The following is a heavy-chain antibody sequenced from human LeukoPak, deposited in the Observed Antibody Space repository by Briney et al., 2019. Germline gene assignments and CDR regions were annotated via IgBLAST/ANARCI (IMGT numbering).Heavy chain of an antibody. CDR1: GCASRSHY. J-gene: IGHJ4*02. Sequence: SETLSLTCTVSGCASRSHYWNWIGQPARKGLEWIVRIYSSGYNNDNPFLKSRITMSEGMSKNQFFLRLNAVTAADTAVYYCAGGEHSVASWGQGMLLTVSS. CDR2: IYSSGYN. CDR3: AGGEHSVAS. D-gene: IGHD1/OR15-1a*01. V-gene: IGHV4-4*07.